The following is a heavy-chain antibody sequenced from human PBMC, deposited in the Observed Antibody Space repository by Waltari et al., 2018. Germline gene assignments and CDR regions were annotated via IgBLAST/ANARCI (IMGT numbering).Heavy chain of an antibody. CDR1: GFTFSGYS. CDR2: IMGDSRFI. D-gene: IGHD3-16*01. V-gene: IGHV3-21*01. CDR3: ARDRRGYFDY. Sequence: EVQLVESGGGLVKPGGSLRLSCEASGFTFSGYSMNWVRQAPGKGLEWVSSIMGDSRFIYYADSVNGRCTISSDDAKNSLYLQMNSLRVEDTAVYYCARDRRGYFDYWGPGTLVSVSS. J-gene: IGHJ4*02.